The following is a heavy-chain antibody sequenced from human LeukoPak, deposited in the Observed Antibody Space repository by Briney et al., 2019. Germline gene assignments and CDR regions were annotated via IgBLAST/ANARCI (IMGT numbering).Heavy chain of an antibody. V-gene: IGHV1-18*01. D-gene: IGHD3-10*01. CDR1: GYTFTSYG. J-gene: IGHJ4*02. Sequence: RASVKVSCKASGYTFTSYGISWVRQAPGQGLEWMGWISAYNGNTNYAQKVQGRVTMTTDTSTSTAYMELRSLRSDDTAVYYCARVFRGSGSYYFDYWGQGTLVTVSS. CDR3: ARVFRGSGSYYFDY. CDR2: ISAYNGNT.